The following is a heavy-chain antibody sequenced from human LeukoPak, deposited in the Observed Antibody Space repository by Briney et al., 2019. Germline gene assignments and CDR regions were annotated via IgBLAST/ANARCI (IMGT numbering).Heavy chain of an antibody. CDR2: INYSGST. J-gene: IGHJ4*02. Sequence: SETLSLTCTVSGGSISSSSYYWGWIRQPPGKGVERIGSINYSGSTYYNPSLKSRVTISVDTSKNQFSLKLSSVTAADTAVYYCARLRYFDWLPSYYFDYWGQGTLVTVSS. CDR1: GGSISSSSYY. CDR3: ARLRYFDWLPSYYFDY. D-gene: IGHD3-9*01. V-gene: IGHV4-39*01.